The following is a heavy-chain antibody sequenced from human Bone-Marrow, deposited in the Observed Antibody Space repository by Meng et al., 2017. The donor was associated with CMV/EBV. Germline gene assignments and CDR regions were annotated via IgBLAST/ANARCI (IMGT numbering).Heavy chain of an antibody. CDR3: AREAPPTKDFWSGYYTGITYGMDV. CDR2: VYYSGST. Sequence: SETLSLTCTVSGGSISSSSHYWAWIRQPPGKGLEWITSVYYSGSTYYNPSLKSRVTISVDTSKNQFSLKLSSVTAADTAVYYCAREAPPTKDFWSGYYTGITYGMDVWGQGTTVTVSS. CDR1: GGSISSSSHY. V-gene: IGHV4-39*07. J-gene: IGHJ6*02. D-gene: IGHD3-3*01.